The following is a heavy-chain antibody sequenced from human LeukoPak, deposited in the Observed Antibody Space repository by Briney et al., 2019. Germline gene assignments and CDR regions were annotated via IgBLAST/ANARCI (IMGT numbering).Heavy chain of an antibody. CDR2: IYYIGST. J-gene: IGHJ3*02. CDR1: GGSISSYF. CDR3: ARDEEAFDI. V-gene: IGHV4-59*01. Sequence: PSETLSLTCTVSGGSISSYFWSWIRQPPGKGLEWIGYIYYIGSTNYNPSLKSRVTISLDRSKNQFSLKLTSMTAADTAVYYCARDEEAFDIWGQGTMVTVSS.